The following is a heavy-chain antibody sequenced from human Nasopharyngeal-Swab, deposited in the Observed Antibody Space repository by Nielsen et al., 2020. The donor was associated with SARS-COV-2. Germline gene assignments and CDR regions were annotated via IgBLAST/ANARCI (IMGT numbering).Heavy chain of an antibody. CDR3: TRGLTGHIVQWNPSPY. CDR2: ISGLGTGI. J-gene: IGHJ4*02. Sequence: GGSLRLSCAASGFSITTYGMTWVRQAPGTGLEWISGISGLGTGIYYADSVWGRFTISRDTSKNTVYLQMNTLRADDTALYFCTRGLTGHIVQWNPSPYWGQGTLVTVSS. D-gene: IGHD1-14*01. V-gene: IGHV3-23*01. CDR1: GFSITTYG.